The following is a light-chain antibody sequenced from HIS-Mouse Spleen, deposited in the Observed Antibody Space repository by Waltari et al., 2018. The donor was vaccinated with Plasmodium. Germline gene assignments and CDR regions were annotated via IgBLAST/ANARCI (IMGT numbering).Light chain of an antibody. V-gene: IGLV3-1*01. Sequence: SYELTQPPPVSVSPGQTARITCSGEKLGDKYACWYQQKPGQSPVLVIYQDSKRPSGIPERFSGSNSGTTVTLTISGTQARDEADYYCQAWDSSTAVFGGGTKLTVL. CDR3: QAWDSSTAV. CDR2: QDS. J-gene: IGLJ3*02. CDR1: KLGDKY.